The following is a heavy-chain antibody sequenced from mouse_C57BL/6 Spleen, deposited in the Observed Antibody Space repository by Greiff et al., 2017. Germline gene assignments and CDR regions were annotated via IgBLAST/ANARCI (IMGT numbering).Heavy chain of an antibody. CDR3: ARDQDYYGSSLYYFDY. Sequence: VQLKESGPGLVKPSQSLSLTCSVTGYSITSGYYWNWIRQFPGNKLEWMGYISYDGSNNYNPSLKNRISITRDTSKNQFFLKLNSVTTEDTATYYCARDQDYYGSSLYYFDYWGQGTTLTVSS. V-gene: IGHV3-6*01. D-gene: IGHD1-1*01. CDR2: ISYDGSN. J-gene: IGHJ2*01. CDR1: GYSITSGYY.